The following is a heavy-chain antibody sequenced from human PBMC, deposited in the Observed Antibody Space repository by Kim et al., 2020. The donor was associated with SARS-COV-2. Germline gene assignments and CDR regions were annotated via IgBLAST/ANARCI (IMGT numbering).Heavy chain of an antibody. CDR3: ARAPTSAWFIGWGF. CDR2: INPESGDT. V-gene: IGHV1-2*02. CDR1: GYTFTDFY. Sequence: ASVKVSCKASGYTFTDFYLNWVRQVPGQGPEWMGWINPESGDTIYAQGFQGRVTMTRDTSISTAFMDLSSLKSDDTAVYYCARAPTSAWFIGWGFWGQGTLVTVSP. D-gene: IGHD6-19*01. J-gene: IGHJ1*01.